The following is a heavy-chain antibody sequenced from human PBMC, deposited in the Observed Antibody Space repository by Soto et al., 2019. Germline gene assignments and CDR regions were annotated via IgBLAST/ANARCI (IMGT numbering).Heavy chain of an antibody. V-gene: IGHV3-33*01. CDR1: GFTFSSYA. CDR2: MWHDGSVQ. CDR3: SRGPWEPPRCAMDV. Sequence: HLVESGGGVVQPGRSLRLYCAASGFTFSSYAMHWVRQAPGKGLEWVAVMWHDGSVQKYAESVKGRFTISRDNPKNTLFLQMNSLRVEDTAVYYCSRGPWEPPRCAMDVWGQGTTVIVSS. J-gene: IGHJ6*02. D-gene: IGHD1-26*01.